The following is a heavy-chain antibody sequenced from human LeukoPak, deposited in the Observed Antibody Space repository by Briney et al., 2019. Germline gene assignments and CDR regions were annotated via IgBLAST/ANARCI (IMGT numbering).Heavy chain of an antibody. CDR3: ARPGYGSGSYYAVYDY. CDR1: GGSFSGYY. V-gene: IGHV4-34*01. Sequence: TSETLSLTCAVYGGSFSGYYWSWLRQPPGKGLEWIGEINHSGSTNYNPSLKSRVTISVDTSKNQFSLKLSSVTAADTAVYYCARPGYGSGSYYAVYDYWGQGTLATVSS. CDR2: INHSGST. J-gene: IGHJ4*02. D-gene: IGHD3-10*01.